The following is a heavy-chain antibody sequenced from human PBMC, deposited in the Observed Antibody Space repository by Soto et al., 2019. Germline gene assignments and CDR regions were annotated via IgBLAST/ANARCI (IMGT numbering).Heavy chain of an antibody. J-gene: IGHJ4*02. D-gene: IGHD4-17*01. CDR3: AGDGGPSYVDSSTGNFDY. CDR1: VFTFSSYN. V-gene: IGHV3-21*01. CDR2: ISSSSSYI. Sequence: EVQLVESGGGLVKPGGSLRLSCAASVFTFSSYNMNWVRQAPGKGLEWVSSISSSSSYIYYADSVKGRFTISRDNAKNSLFLQLNSLRAEYTAVYYCAGDGGPSYVDSSTGNFDYWGQGTLVTVSS.